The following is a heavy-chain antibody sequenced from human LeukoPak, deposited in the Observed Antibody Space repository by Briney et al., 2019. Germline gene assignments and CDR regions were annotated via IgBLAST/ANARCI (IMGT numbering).Heavy chain of an antibody. Sequence: GRSLRLSCAASGFTFSDYYMSWIRQAPGKGLEWVSYISSSSSYTNYADSVKGRFTISRDNAKNSLYLQMNSLRAEDTAVYYCARDRSSLSWFDPWGQGTLVTVSS. J-gene: IGHJ5*02. CDR2: ISSSSSYT. CDR1: GFTFSDYY. CDR3: ARDRSSLSWFDP. V-gene: IGHV3-11*05. D-gene: IGHD3-10*01.